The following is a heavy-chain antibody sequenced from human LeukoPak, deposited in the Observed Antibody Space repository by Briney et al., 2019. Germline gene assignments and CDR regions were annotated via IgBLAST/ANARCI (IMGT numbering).Heavy chain of an antibody. V-gene: IGHV5-51*01. J-gene: IGHJ4*02. CDR1: GYSFTTYW. D-gene: IGHD6-13*01. CDR2: IYPGDSDT. CDR3: ARRDTRIAAAQLDY. Sequence: GESLKISCKGSGYSFTTYWIAWVRQMPGKGLEWMGIIYPGDSDTRYSPSFQGLVTFSADKSISTAYLQWSSLKASDTAMYYCARRDTRIAAAQLDYWGQGTQVTVSS.